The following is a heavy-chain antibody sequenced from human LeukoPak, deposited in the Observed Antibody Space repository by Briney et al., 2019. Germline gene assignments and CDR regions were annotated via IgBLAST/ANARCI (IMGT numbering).Heavy chain of an antibody. D-gene: IGHD4-17*01. Sequence: PGGSLRLSCAASGFTFSSYAMSWVRQAPGKGLEWVSAISGSGGSTYYADSVKGRFTISRDNSKNTPYLQMNSLRAEDTAVYYCAKDFLTYGDEGALDFDYWGQGTLVTASS. J-gene: IGHJ4*02. CDR2: ISGSGGST. CDR3: AKDFLTYGDEGALDFDY. V-gene: IGHV3-23*01. CDR1: GFTFSSYA.